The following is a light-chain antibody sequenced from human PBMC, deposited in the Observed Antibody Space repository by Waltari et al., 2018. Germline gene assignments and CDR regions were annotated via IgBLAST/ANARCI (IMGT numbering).Light chain of an antibody. J-gene: IGKJ3*01. V-gene: IGKV1-33*01. CDR3: QQYDSLPLT. CDR1: QDITNS. CDR2: ATS. Sequence: DVQMTQSPSSLSASIGDRVTITCQASQDITNSLNWYQQKPGKAPNLLIDATSNLESGVPSRFSGSGSGTLFTFTISSLQPEDIATYYCQQYDSLPLTFGPGTTVDV.